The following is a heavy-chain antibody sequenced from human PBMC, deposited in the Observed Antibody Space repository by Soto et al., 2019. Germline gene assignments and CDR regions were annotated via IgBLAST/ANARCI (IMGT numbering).Heavy chain of an antibody. J-gene: IGHJ6*02. CDR3: ARPERPKSYYYGSGRYYTHHYYYGMDV. CDR2: IDPSDSYT. CDR1: GYSFTSYW. Sequence: PGESLKVSCKGSGYSFTSYWIGWVRQMPGKGLEWMGRIDPSDSYTNYSPSFQGHVTISADKSISTAYLQLSSLKASDPAMYYCARPERPKSYYYGSGRYYTHHYYYGMDVWGQGTTVPVSS. D-gene: IGHD3-10*01. V-gene: IGHV5-10-1*01.